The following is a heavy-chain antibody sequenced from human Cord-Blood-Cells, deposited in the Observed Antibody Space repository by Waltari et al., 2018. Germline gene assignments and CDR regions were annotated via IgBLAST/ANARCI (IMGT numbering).Heavy chain of an antibody. J-gene: IGHJ4*02. CDR1: GGSFSGYY. D-gene: IGHD6-13*01. Sequence: QVQLQQWGAGLLQPSATLSFTCAVYGGSFSGYYWSWSRQPPGKGLEWIGEINHSGSTNYNPSLKSRVTISVDTSKNQFSLKLSSVTAADTAVYYCARSPGSWYYFDYWGQGTLVTVSS. V-gene: IGHV4-34*01. CDR2: INHSGST. CDR3: ARSPGSWYYFDY.